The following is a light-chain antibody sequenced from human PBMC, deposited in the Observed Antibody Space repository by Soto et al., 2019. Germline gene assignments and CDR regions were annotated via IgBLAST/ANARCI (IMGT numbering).Light chain of an antibody. J-gene: IGLJ2*01. Sequence: QSVLTQPPSASGTPGQGVTISCSGSSSNIGSNYVFWYQQLPGTAPKLLVYKSNQRPSGVPDRFSGSKSGTSASLAISGLRSEDEAVYYCAAWDDSLSPHVVFGGGTKLTVL. CDR2: KSN. CDR1: SSNIGSNY. CDR3: AAWDDSLSPHVV. V-gene: IGLV1-47*01.